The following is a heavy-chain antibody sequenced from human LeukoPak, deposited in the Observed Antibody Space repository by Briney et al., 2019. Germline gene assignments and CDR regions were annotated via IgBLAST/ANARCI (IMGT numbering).Heavy chain of an antibody. CDR2: ISSSSSYI. Sequence: GGSLRLSCAASGFTFSSYSMNWVRQAPGKGLEWVSSISSSSSYINYADSVRGRFTISRDNAKNSLFLQMDSLRGEDTAVYYCARCTTGKTFGSLREIKKSREIDYWGQGTLVTVSS. D-gene: IGHD1-1*01. CDR3: ARCTTGKTFGSLREIKKSREIDY. V-gene: IGHV3-21*01. J-gene: IGHJ4*02. CDR1: GFTFSSYS.